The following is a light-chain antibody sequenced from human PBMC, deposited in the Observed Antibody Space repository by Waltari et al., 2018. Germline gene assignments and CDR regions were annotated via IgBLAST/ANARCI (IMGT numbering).Light chain of an antibody. CDR1: QSVSTYY. CDR3: QQYGTSPPLT. V-gene: IGKV3-20*01. J-gene: IGKJ4*01. CDR2: GAS. Sequence: EIVLTQSPGTLSLSPGERATLSCRASQSVSTYYLAWYQHKPGQAPRLVIYGASTRAAGIPDRFSGSGSGTDFTLTISGLEPEDFAGYYCQQYGTSPPLTFGGGTKVEIK.